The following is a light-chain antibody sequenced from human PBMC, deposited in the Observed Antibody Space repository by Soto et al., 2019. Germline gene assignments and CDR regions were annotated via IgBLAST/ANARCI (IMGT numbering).Light chain of an antibody. V-gene: IGKV3-20*01. J-gene: IGKJ3*01. CDR1: QSVSSSY. Sequence: EIVLTQSPGTLSLSPGERATLSCRASQSVSSSYLAWYQHKRGQAPRLLIYGASNMATVVPGRFSGSGSGTALTLTISSLEPADFAGYYCHQYDSFQFTFGPGTIVHIK. CDR3: HQYDSFQFT. CDR2: GAS.